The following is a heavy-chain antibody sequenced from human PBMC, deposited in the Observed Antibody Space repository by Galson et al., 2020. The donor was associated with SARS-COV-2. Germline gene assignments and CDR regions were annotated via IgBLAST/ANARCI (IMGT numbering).Heavy chain of an antibody. Sequence: GGSLRLSCAASGFTFSSHAIHWVRQAPGKGLEWVAVISYDGSNKYYADSVKGRFTISRDNSKNTLYLQMNSLRAEDTAVYYCARESGWYVGGAFDIWGQGTMVTVSS. J-gene: IGHJ3*02. D-gene: IGHD6-19*01. CDR3: ARESGWYVGGAFDI. CDR2: ISYDGSNK. V-gene: IGHV3-30*06. CDR1: GFTFSSHA.